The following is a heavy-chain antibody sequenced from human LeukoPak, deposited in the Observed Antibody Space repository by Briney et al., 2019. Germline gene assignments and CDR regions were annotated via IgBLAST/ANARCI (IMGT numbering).Heavy chain of an antibody. CDR2: IWSDGSKK. D-gene: IGHD5-18*01. CDR1: GFTFSYHG. CDR3: ARDPQHSMDV. J-gene: IGHJ6*02. V-gene: IGHV3-33*01. Sequence: GRSLRLSCVASGFTFSYHGFHWVRQAPGMGLEWVSAIWSDGSKKCYAESVKGRFTISRDDSKNTVYLQMNSLRADDTGVYYCARDPQHSMDVWGQGTTVTVSS.